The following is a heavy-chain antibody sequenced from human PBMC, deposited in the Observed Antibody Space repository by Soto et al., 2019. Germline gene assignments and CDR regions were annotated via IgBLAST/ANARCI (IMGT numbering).Heavy chain of an antibody. D-gene: IGHD3-10*01. CDR1: GFTVSSNY. CDR2: IYSGGST. J-gene: IGHJ4*02. CDR3: ARGSGGYYNLDH. V-gene: IGHV3-66*01. Sequence: EVQLVESGGGLVQPGGSLRLSCTASGFTVSSNYMSWVRQAPGKXXEWVSVIYSGGSTYYADSVKGRFTISRDNSXXXLYXXMNSLRAEDTAVFYCARGSGGYYNLDHWGQGTLVTVSS.